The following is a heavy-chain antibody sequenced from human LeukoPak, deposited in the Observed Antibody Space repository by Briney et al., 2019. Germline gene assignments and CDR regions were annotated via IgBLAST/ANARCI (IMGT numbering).Heavy chain of an antibody. CDR1: GYTFTSYY. D-gene: IGHD4-11*01. CDR3: ARKGDYSKGFDY. Sequence: ASVKVSCKASGYTFTSYYMHWLRQAPGQGLEWMGIINPSGGSTNYAQKFQGRVTMTRDMSTSTVYMELSSVRSEDTAVYYCARKGDYSKGFDYWGQGTLVTVSS. V-gene: IGHV1-46*01. CDR2: INPSGGST. J-gene: IGHJ4*02.